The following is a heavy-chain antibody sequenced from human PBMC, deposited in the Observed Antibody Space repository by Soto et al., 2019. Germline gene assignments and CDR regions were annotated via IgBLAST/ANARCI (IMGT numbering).Heavy chain of an antibody. CDR1: GFTFRNYA. D-gene: IGHD3-9*01. Sequence: GGSLRLSCAVSGFTFRNYAMSWVRQAPGKGLEWVAGITGTGSSTSYSDSVRGRFTISRDNSKNTLYLLMNSLRAEDTAVYWCAKTPNSRLLNSWGQGGLVTVSS. CDR3: AKTPNSRLLNS. CDR2: ITGTGSST. V-gene: IGHV3-23*01. J-gene: IGHJ4*02.